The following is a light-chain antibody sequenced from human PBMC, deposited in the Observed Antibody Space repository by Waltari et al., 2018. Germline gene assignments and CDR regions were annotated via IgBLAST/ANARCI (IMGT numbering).Light chain of an antibody. Sequence: DIQMTQSPSSLSASVGDRVTINCRASQSISSYLNGYKQKPGKAPKLRIYAASSLQSRVPSRFSGSGSGTDFTLTISILQPEDFSTYYCQQSYSTPLTFGGGTKVEIK. CDR3: QQSYSTPLT. CDR1: QSISSY. CDR2: AAS. V-gene: IGKV1-39*01. J-gene: IGKJ4*01.